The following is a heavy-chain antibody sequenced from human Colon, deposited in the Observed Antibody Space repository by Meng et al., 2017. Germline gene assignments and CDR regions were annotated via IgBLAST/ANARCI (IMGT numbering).Heavy chain of an antibody. CDR2: TSHSGST. V-gene: IGHV4-4*02. CDR1: GGSISRSDW. D-gene: IGHD3-22*01. Sequence: QGPLQEAGPGLVKPSETLSPTCAVSGGSISRSDWWSWVRQPPGKGLEWIGETSHSGSTNYSPSLKSRVTISLDKSKNQLSLKLNSVTAADTAVYYCASSDYYRSDYWGQGTLVTVSS. J-gene: IGHJ4*02. CDR3: ASSDYYRSDY.